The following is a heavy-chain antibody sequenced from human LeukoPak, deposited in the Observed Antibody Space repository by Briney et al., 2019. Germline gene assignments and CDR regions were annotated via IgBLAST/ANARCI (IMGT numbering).Heavy chain of an antibody. CDR1: GFTFSSYA. D-gene: IGHD4-17*01. CDR3: AKIPSGDYVLDYYYYMFV. Sequence: GGSLRLSCAASGFTFSSYAMSWVRQAPGKGLEWVSGISGSGGSTIYAESVKGRFTISRENSKNTLYLHMYSLRADDTALYERAKIPSGDYVLDYYYYMFVRGNGTTVT. J-gene: IGHJ6*03. V-gene: IGHV3-23*01. CDR2: ISGSGGST.